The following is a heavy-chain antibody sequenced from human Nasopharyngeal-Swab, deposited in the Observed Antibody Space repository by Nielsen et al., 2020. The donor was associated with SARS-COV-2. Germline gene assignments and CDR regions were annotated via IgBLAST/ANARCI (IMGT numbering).Heavy chain of an antibody. Sequence: ASVKVSCKASGYTFTGYYMHWVRQAPGQGLEWMGWINPNSGNTGYAQKFQGRVTMTRNTSISTAYMELSSLRSEDTAVYYCARAGALTTVNYYYYGMDVWGQGTTVTVSS. V-gene: IGHV1-8*02. CDR3: ARAGALTTVNYYYYGMDV. CDR2: INPNSGNT. J-gene: IGHJ6*02. D-gene: IGHD4-17*01. CDR1: GYTFTGYY.